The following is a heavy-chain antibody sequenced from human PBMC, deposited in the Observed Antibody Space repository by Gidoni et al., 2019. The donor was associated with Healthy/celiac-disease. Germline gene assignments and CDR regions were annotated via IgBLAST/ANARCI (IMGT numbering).Heavy chain of an antibody. CDR3: TTSAPLVNYDILTGPEYYFDY. D-gene: IGHD3-9*01. Sequence: EVQLVESGGGLVKPGGSLRLSCAASGFTFSNAWMSWVRQAPGKGLEWVGRIKSKTDGGTTDYAAPVKGRFTISRDDSKNTLYLQMNSLKTEDTAVYYCTTSAPLVNYDILTGPEYYFDYWGQGTLVTVSS. CDR2: IKSKTDGGTT. V-gene: IGHV3-15*01. CDR1: GFTFSNAW. J-gene: IGHJ4*02.